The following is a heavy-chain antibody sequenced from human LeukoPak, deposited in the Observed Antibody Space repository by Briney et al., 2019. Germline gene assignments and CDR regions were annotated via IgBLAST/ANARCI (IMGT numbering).Heavy chain of an antibody. CDR1: GFTFSSYG. CDR3: AKGQQRGLWSFDP. CDR2: ISGSGGST. J-gene: IGHJ5*02. Sequence: GGTLRLSCAASGFTFSSYGMSWVRQAPGKGLEWVSAISGSGGSTYYADSVKGRFTISRDNSKNTLYLQMNSLRAEDTAVYYCAKGQQRGLWSFDPWGQGTLVIVSS. V-gene: IGHV3-23*01. D-gene: IGHD3-10*01.